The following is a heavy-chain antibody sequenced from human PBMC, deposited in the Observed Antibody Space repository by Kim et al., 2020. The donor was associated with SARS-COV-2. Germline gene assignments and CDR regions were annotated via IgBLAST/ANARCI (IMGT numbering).Heavy chain of an antibody. CDR3: ARGSGWFDP. V-gene: IGHV4-59*08. CDR1: GGSISSYF. J-gene: IGHJ5*02. CDR2: IYHSGDT. D-gene: IGHD3-10*01. Sequence: SETLSLTCTVSGGSISSYFWSWIRQPPGKGLEWIGYIYHSGDTRYNPSLRSRVILSADTSKNQFFLKMTSVTATDTAVYFCARGSGWFDPWGQGTLVTVSP.